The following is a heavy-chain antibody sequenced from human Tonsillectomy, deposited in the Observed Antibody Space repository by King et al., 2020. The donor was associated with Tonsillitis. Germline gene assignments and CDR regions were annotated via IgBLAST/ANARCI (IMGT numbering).Heavy chain of an antibody. J-gene: IGHJ4*02. CDR2: IYHSGTT. Sequence: VQLQESGPGLVKPSETLSLTCAVSGYSISSGYYWGWIRQPPGKGLEWIGSIYHSGTTYYNPSLKSRVTISVDTSKNQFSLKLSSVSAADTAVYYCARDREQHVAYWGQGTLVTVSS. CDR3: ARDREQHVAY. CDR1: GYSISSGYY. V-gene: IGHV4-38-2*02. D-gene: IGHD6-6*01.